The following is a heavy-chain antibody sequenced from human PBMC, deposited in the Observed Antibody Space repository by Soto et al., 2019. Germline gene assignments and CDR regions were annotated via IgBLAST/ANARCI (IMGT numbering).Heavy chain of an antibody. D-gene: IGHD2-15*01. CDR2: INWNDDK. Sequence: VSGPTLVNPTQTRTLTCTFSGFSLNTRAVGVGWIRQPPGKALEWLALINWNDDKRYSPSLKDRLTITKDTSKNHVVLKMTNIDPVDTATYFCAHRHDLGGFDIWGQGTRVTVSS. CDR1: GFSLNTRAVG. CDR3: AHRHDLGGFDI. J-gene: IGHJ3*02. V-gene: IGHV2-5*01.